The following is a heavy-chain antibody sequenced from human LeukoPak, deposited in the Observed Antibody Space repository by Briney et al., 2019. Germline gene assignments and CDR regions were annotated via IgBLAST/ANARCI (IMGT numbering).Heavy chain of an antibody. CDR1: GYTLTSYD. CDR2: MNPNSGRT. J-gene: IGHJ4*02. Sequence: ASVKVSCKAAGYTLTSYDINWVRQATGQGLEWMGWMNPNSGRTGYAQNFQGRITITRNTSISTAYMELSSLRSEDTAVYYCTRETSSRYFDYWGQGTLVTVSS. V-gene: IGHV1-8*01. CDR3: TRETSSRYFDY.